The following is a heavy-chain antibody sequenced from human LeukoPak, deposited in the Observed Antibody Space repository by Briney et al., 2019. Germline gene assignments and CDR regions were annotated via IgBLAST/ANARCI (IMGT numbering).Heavy chain of an antibody. Sequence: HSGGSLRLSCAASGFTFSSYSMNWVRQAPGKGLEWVSYISSSSSTIYYADSVKGRFTISRDNAKNSLYLQMNSLRAEDTAVYYCASLGYCSSTSCYTLDYWGQGTLVTVSS. D-gene: IGHD2-2*02. CDR2: ISSSSSTI. CDR1: GFTFSSYS. V-gene: IGHV3-48*01. CDR3: ASLGYCSSTSCYTLDY. J-gene: IGHJ4*02.